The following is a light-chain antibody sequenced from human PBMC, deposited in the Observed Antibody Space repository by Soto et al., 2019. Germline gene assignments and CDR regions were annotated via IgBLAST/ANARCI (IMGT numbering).Light chain of an antibody. Sequence: DIQMSQSPSTLSASVGDRVTITCRASQGISSWLAWYQQKPGKAPKLLIYKASSLESGVPSRFSGSGSGTEFTLTISSLQPDDFATYYCQQYNSYSTFGQGTKVDIK. CDR1: QGISSW. J-gene: IGKJ1*01. V-gene: IGKV1-5*03. CDR2: KAS. CDR3: QQYNSYST.